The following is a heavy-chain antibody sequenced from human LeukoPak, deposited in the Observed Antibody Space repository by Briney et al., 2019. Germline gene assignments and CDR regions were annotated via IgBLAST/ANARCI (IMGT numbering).Heavy chain of an antibody. J-gene: IGHJ3*01. D-gene: IGHD2-2*01. CDR1: GFTFSSYA. Sequence: GGSLRFSCAASGFTFSSYAMSWVRQAPGKGLEWVSAISGSGGSTYYADSVKGRFTISRDNSKNTLYLQMNSLRAEDTAVYYCAKCPSRTSCPQVVLWGQGTMVTVSS. CDR3: AKCPSRTSCPQVVL. CDR2: ISGSGGST. V-gene: IGHV3-23*01.